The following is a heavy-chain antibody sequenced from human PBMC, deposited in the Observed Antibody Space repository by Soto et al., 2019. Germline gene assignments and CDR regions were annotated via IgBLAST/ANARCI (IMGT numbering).Heavy chain of an antibody. D-gene: IGHD2-21*01. V-gene: IGHV4-4*02. J-gene: IGHJ5*02. Sequence: SETLSLTCAVSGVSISSRNWWSWVRQPPGKGLEWIGEIHPSGNTNSNPSLKSRVTMSVDESKNQFSLKLTSVTAADTAVYYCSKVDAEYFVSRGDRWFDPWGQGTLVTVSS. CDR3: SKVDAEYFVSRGDRWFDP. CDR1: GVSISSRNW. CDR2: IHPSGNT.